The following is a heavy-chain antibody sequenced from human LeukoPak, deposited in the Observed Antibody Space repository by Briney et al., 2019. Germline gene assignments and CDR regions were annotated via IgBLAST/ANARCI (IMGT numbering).Heavy chain of an antibody. J-gene: IGHJ4*02. D-gene: IGHD3-10*01. Sequence: ASVKVSCKASGGTFSSYAISWVRQAPGQGLEWMGGIIPIFGTANYAQKFQGRVTITADESTSTAYMELSSLRSEDTAVYYCARKGFIKGGKLRGYYFDYWGQGTLVTVSS. CDR3: ARKGFIKGGKLRGYYFDY. CDR2: IIPIFGTA. CDR1: GGTFSSYA. V-gene: IGHV1-69*13.